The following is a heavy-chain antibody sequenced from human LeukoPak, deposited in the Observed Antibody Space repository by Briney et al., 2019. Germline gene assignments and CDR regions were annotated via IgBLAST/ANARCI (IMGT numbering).Heavy chain of an antibody. CDR1: GGSFSGYY. CDR3: ARYYDVLTGYYTFDY. CDR2: ITHSGST. V-gene: IGHV4-34*01. J-gene: IGHJ4*02. Sequence: SETLSLTCAVYGGSFSGYYWSWIRQPPGKGLEWIGEITHSGSTNSNPTLKSRVTISEDISKNRFSLKLSSVTAADTAVYYCARYYDVLTGYYTFDYWGQGTLVTVSS. D-gene: IGHD3-9*01.